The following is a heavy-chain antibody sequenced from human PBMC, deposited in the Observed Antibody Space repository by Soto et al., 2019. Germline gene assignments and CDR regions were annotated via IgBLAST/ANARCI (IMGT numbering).Heavy chain of an antibody. CDR1: GYTFTIYG. D-gene: IGHD3-10*01. CDR3: ARGVGSGTYYNQYNWFDP. V-gene: IGHV1-18*01. J-gene: IGHJ5*02. CDR2: INTYNGNT. Sequence: GASVKVSCKASGYTFTIYGIIWVRQAPGQGLEWMGWINTYNGNTNHAQKLQGRVTMTTDTSTSTAYMELRSLRSDDTAVYYCARGVGSGTYYNQYNWFDPWGQGTLVTVSS.